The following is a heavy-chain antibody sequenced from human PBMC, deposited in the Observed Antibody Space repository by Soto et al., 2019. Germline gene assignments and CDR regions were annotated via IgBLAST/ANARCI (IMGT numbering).Heavy chain of an antibody. D-gene: IGHD6-19*01. Sequence: SETLSLTCTVSGGSISSYYWSWIRQPPRKGLEWIGYIYYSGSTNYNPSLKSRVTISVDTSKNQFSLKLSSVTAADTAVYYCAREPRQWLGYYYSYGMDVWGQGTTVTVSS. CDR1: GGSISSYY. CDR2: IYYSGST. CDR3: AREPRQWLGYYYSYGMDV. J-gene: IGHJ6*02. V-gene: IGHV4-59*01.